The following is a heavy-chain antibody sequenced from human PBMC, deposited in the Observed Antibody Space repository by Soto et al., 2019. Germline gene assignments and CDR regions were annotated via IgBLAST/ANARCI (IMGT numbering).Heavy chain of an antibody. Sequence: QVQLVESGGGVVQPGRSLRLSCAASGFNFNNSGMNWVRQAPGKGLEWVALIWYDESNTYYDDSVKGRFTISRDNSKNTLYLQMNSLRAEDTAVYYCARDTAYYCSGYSDYWGQGTLVTVSS. CDR3: ARDTAYYCSGYSDY. V-gene: IGHV3-33*01. J-gene: IGHJ4*02. CDR1: GFNFNNSG. D-gene: IGHD3-22*01. CDR2: IWYDESNT.